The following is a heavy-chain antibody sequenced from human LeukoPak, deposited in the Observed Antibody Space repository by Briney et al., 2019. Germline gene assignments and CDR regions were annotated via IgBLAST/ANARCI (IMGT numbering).Heavy chain of an antibody. CDR1: GGSISSSSYY. J-gene: IGHJ3*02. D-gene: IGHD2-2*01. V-gene: IGHV4-39*01. CDR2: IYYSGST. CDR3: ASQIVVPAALMGAFDI. Sequence: SGTLSLTCTVSGGSISSSSYYWGWIRQPPGKGLEWIGSIYYSGSTYYNPSLKSRVTISVDTSKNQFSLKLSSVTAADTAVYYCASQIVVPAALMGAFDIWGQGTMVTVSS.